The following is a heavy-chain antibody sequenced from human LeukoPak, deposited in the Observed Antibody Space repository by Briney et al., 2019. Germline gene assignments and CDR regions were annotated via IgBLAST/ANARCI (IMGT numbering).Heavy chain of an antibody. D-gene: IGHD6-13*01. Sequence: PAETLSLTCTVSGGSISSSSYYWGWIGQPPGKRLDWIGSNYYSASTYYNPSLKSRVTISVDTSKNQSSLKLSSETAADTAVYYCARLGIAAHYWGQGTLVTVSS. CDR2: NYYSAST. CDR1: GGSISSSSYY. J-gene: IGHJ4*02. V-gene: IGHV4-39*01. CDR3: ARLGIAAHY.